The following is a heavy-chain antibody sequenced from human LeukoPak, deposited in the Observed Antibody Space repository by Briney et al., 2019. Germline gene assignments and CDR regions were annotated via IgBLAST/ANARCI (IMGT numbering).Heavy chain of an antibody. CDR2: INQDGSQK. V-gene: IGHV3-7*01. CDR1: GFTFGSCW. CDR3: ARIYSGYDSHFDY. Sequence: GGSLRLSCAASGFTFGSCWMNWVRQTPGKGLEWVANINQDGSQKFYVDSVKGRFTISRDNANNSLYLQMNSLRAEDTAVYYCARIYSGYDSHFDYWGQGTLVTVSS. D-gene: IGHD5-12*01. J-gene: IGHJ4*02.